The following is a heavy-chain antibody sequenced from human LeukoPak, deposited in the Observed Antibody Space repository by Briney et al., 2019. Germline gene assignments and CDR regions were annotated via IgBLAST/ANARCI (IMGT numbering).Heavy chain of an antibody. CDR3: ARDEGQQLGLNWFDP. V-gene: IGHV4-4*07. Sequence: PSETLSLTCTVSGGSISSYYWSWIRQPAGKGLEWIGRIYTSGSTNYNPSLKSRVTMSVDTSKNQFSLNLSSVTAAVTAVYYCARDEGQQLGLNWFDPWGQGTLVTVSS. J-gene: IGHJ5*02. D-gene: IGHD6-13*01. CDR2: IYTSGST. CDR1: GGSISSYY.